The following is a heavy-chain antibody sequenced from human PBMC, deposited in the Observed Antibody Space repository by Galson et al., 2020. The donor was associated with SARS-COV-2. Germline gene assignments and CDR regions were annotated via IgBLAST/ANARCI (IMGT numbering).Heavy chain of an antibody. CDR1: YW. Sequence: YWMHWVRQAPGKGLVWVSRINSDGSSTSYADSVKGRFTISRDNAKNTLYLQMNSLRAEDTAVYYCARVDLWFGELVIGHFDYWGQGALVTVSS. J-gene: IGHJ4*02. CDR2: INSDGSST. D-gene: IGHD3-10*01. CDR3: ARVDLWFGELVIGHFDY. V-gene: IGHV3-74*01.